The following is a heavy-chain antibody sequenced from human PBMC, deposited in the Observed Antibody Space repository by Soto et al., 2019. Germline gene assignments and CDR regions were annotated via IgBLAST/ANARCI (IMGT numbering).Heavy chain of an antibody. CDR2: IYYSGST. CDR3: ASGKVVVPAARYFYYYYGMDV. Sequence: QLQLQESGPGLVKPSETLSLTCTVSGGSISSSSYYWGWIRQPPGKGLEWIRSIYYSGSTYYNPSLKSRVTISVDTSKNQFSLKLSSVTAADTAVYYCASGKVVVPAARYFYYYYGMDVWGQGTTVTVSS. CDR1: GGSISSSSYY. D-gene: IGHD2-2*01. J-gene: IGHJ6*02. V-gene: IGHV4-39*01.